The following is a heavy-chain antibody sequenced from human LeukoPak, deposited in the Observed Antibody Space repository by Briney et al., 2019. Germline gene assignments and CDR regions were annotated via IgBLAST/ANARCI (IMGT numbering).Heavy chain of an antibody. D-gene: IGHD3-10*01. CDR3: ARTEYGSGSLPLIDY. CDR2: IRGDGAGT. V-gene: IGHV3-23*01. Sequence: PGGSLRLSCEGSGFTFSSFAMSWVRQAPGKGLEWVSLIRGDGAGTYYADSVKDRFTISRDNSKNTLYLQMNSLRAEDTAVYYCARTEYGSGSLPLIDYSGQGTLVTVSS. CDR1: GFTFSSFA. J-gene: IGHJ4*02.